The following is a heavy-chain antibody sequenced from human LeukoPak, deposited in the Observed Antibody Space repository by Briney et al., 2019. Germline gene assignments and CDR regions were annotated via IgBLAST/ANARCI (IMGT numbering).Heavy chain of an antibody. V-gene: IGHV1-46*01. CDR3: ARFGPAAPVGDAFDI. CDR1: GYTFTTDY. Sequence: GASVKVSCKASGYTFTTDYIHWVRQAPGQGLEWMGIINPSGGSTTYAQKFQGRVTITRDTSASTAYMELSSLRSEDTAVYYCARFGPAAPVGDAFDIWGQETMVTVSS. CDR2: INPSGGST. D-gene: IGHD2-2*01. J-gene: IGHJ3*02.